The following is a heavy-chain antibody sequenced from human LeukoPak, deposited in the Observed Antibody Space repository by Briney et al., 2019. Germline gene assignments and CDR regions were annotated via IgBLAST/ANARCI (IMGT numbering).Heavy chain of an antibody. D-gene: IGHD3-22*01. CDR2: INAGNGNT. Sequence: ASVKVSCKASGYTFTSYAMHWVRQAPGQRLGWMGWINAGNGNTKYSQKFQGRVTITRDTSASTAYMELSSLRSEDTAVYYCASSLYYYDSSGYTFDYWGQGTLVTVSS. CDR3: ASSLYYYDSSGYTFDY. V-gene: IGHV1-3*01. CDR1: GYTFTSYA. J-gene: IGHJ4*02.